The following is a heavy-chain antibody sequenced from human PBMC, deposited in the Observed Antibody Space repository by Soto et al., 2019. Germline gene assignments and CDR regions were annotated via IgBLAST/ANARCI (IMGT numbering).Heavy chain of an antibody. V-gene: IGHV2-5*02. CDR3: AHRVLRTVFGLVTTTAIYFDF. CDR1: GFSLTTSGVG. CDR2: ISWDDDK. Sequence: QITLNESGPTQVKPRQTLTLTCTFSGFSLTTSGVGVGWIRQSPGKAPEWLALISWDDDKRYSPSRKSRLTITKDTSKHQVVLTMADLDPADTATYYCAHRVLRTVFGLVTTTAIYFDFWGQGTPVAVSS. J-gene: IGHJ4*02. D-gene: IGHD3-3*01.